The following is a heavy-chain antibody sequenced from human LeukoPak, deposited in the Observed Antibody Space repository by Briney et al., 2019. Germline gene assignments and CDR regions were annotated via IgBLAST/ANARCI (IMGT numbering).Heavy chain of an antibody. J-gene: IGHJ4*02. CDR2: INPNSGGT. D-gene: IGHD6-19*01. CDR3: ARGLRSSGWYPPGY. Sequence: GASVTVSCKASGYTFTGYYMHWVRQAPGQGHEWMGWINPNSGGTNYAQKFQGRVTMTRDTSTSTAYMELSRLRSDDTAVYYCARGLRSSGWYPPGYWGQGTLVTVSS. V-gene: IGHV1-2*02. CDR1: GYTFTGYY.